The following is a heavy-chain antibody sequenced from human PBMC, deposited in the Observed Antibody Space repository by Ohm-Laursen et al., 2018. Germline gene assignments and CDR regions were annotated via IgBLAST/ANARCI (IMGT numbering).Heavy chain of an antibody. CDR1: GFTFRTYV. CDR3: AKDPVDSSGYYY. Sequence: SLRLSCSASGFTFRTYVMSWVRQAPGKGLEWVSSISGSGDNTYYADSVKGRFTISRDNSKNTLYLQMNSLRAEDTAVYYCAKDPVDSSGYYYWGQGTLVTVSS. CDR2: ISGSGDNT. V-gene: IGHV3-23*01. J-gene: IGHJ4*02. D-gene: IGHD3-22*01.